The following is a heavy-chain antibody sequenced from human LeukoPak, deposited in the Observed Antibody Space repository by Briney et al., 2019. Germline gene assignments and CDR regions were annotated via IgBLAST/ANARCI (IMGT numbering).Heavy chain of an antibody. CDR3: ARVYGSGIVPPGAFDI. J-gene: IGHJ3*02. CDR2: IYYSGST. D-gene: IGHD3-10*01. V-gene: IGHV4-59*01. CDR1: GGSFSGYY. Sequence: PSETLSLTCAVYGGSFSGYYWSWIRQPPGKGLEWIGYIYYSGSTNYNPSLKSRVTISVDTSKNQFSLKLSSVTAADTAVYYCARVYGSGIVPPGAFDIWGQGTMVTVSS.